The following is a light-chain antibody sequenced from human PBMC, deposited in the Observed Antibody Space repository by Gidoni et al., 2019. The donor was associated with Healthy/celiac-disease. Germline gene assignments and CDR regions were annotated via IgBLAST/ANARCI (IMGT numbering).Light chain of an antibody. CDR3: QQYGSSRGT. CDR1: QSVSSSY. J-gene: IGKJ1*01. V-gene: IGKV3-20*01. CDR2: GAS. Sequence: EIVLTQSPGTLSLSPGESATLSCRASQSVSSSYLAWNQQKPGQAPRLLIYGASSRATGIPDRFSGSGSGTDFTLTISRLEPEDFAVYYCQQYGSSRGTFXQXTKVEIK.